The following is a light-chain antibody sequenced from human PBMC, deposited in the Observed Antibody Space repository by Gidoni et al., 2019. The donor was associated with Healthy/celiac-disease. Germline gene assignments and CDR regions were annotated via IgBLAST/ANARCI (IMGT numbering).Light chain of an antibody. Sequence: QSALTPPASVSGSPGQSITISCTGTSSDVGSYNLVSLYQQHPGKAPKLMIYEGSKRPSGVSNRFSGSKSGNTASLTISGLQAEDEADYYCCSYAGSSTFVFGGGTKLTVL. CDR1: SSDVGSYNL. J-gene: IGLJ2*01. CDR3: CSYAGSSTFV. V-gene: IGLV2-23*03. CDR2: EGS.